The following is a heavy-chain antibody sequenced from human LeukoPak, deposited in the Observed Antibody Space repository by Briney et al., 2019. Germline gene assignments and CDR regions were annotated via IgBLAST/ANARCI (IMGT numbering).Heavy chain of an antibody. D-gene: IGHD5-12*01. CDR2: INHSGSS. J-gene: IGHJ3*02. Sequence: SGTLSLTCAVYGGSFSGYSWSWSRQPPGKGLEWIGEINHSGSSNYNPSLKGRINISVDTSKSQFSLNLISVTAADTAVYYCARGLYSGSPRDAFDIWGQGTMVTVS. CDR1: GGSFSGYS. V-gene: IGHV4-34*01. CDR3: ARGLYSGSPRDAFDI.